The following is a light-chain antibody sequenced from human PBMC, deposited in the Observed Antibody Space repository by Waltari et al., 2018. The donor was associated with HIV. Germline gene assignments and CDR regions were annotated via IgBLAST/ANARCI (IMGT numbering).Light chain of an antibody. CDR3: GTWDSSLSVVV. CDR1: SSNIGNNY. V-gene: IGLV1-51*01. J-gene: IGLJ2*01. Sequence: QSVLTQPPSVSAAPGQKVTISCSGSSSNIGNNYVSWYRQLPGAAPQLLIYDINKRSSGIPDRFSGSKSGTSATLGITGLQTGDEADYYCGTWDSSLSVVVFGGGTKLTVL. CDR2: DIN.